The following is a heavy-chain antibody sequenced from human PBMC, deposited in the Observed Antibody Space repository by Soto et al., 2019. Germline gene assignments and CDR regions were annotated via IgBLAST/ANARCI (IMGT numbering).Heavy chain of an antibody. Sequence: SETLSLTCSASGASMTSGGYYWSWVRHHPGKGLEGVGSIYYTGYTYFNPSLKSRITVSMDTSKNEFSLKLTSVTSADTAVYFCARGAPRPRDVPTYFQVWGQGTLVTV. CDR2: IYYTGYT. CDR3: ARGAPRPRDVPTYFQV. J-gene: IGHJ4*02. CDR1: GASMTSGGYY. V-gene: IGHV4-31*03. D-gene: IGHD1-26*01.